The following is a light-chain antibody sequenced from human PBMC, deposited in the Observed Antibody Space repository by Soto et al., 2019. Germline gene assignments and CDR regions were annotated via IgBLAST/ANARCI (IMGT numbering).Light chain of an antibody. Sequence: EIVLTQSPAALSLSPGERATLSCRASQSVGRTLAWFQQKPGQAPRLLIYAASTRATGLPARFSGSGSGTEFTLTISSLQSEDFAVYYCQHYNNWPFTFGQGTKVDIK. CDR3: QHYNNWPFT. J-gene: IGKJ2*01. CDR1: QSVGRT. CDR2: AAS. V-gene: IGKV3-15*01.